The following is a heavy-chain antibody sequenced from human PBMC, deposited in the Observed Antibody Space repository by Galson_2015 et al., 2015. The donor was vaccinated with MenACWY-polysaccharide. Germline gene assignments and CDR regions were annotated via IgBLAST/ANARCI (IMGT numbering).Heavy chain of an antibody. J-gene: IGHJ5*02. CDR3: AYRLGVAGRWFDP. Sequence: PALVKPTQTLTLTCTFSGFSLRTPGVGVGWIRQPPGKALEWLAVIFYDDHKNYSPFLKSRLTITKDTPKNQVVLTMANVDPVDTATYFCAYRLGVAGRWFDPWGQGILVIVSS. D-gene: IGHD2-8*01. CDR2: IFYDDHK. V-gene: IGHV2-5*02. CDR1: GFSLRTPGVG.